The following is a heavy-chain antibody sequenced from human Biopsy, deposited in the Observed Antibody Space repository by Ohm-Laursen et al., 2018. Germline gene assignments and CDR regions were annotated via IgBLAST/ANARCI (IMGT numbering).Heavy chain of an antibody. CDR2: INPNSGNA. D-gene: IGHD3-9*01. V-gene: IGHV1-2*02. CDR3: ARVPAYSSIDGYYGLDL. CDR1: GGTFTTYA. J-gene: IGHJ6*02. Sequence: ASVKVSCKASGGTFTTYAISWVRQAPGHGLEWMGWINPNSGNANYAQSFQGRLTVTRDTSISTAYMELTSLTFDDTAIYYCARVPAYSSIDGYYGLDLWGQGTTVIVSS.